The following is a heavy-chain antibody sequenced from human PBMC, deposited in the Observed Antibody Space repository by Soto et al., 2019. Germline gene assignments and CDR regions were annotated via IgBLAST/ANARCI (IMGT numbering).Heavy chain of an antibody. CDR3: ARDRGDSAGFPLDF. CDR2: ISGYNGNT. V-gene: IGHV1-18*04. D-gene: IGHD3-10*01. CDR1: GYSFTIYG. J-gene: IGHJ4*02. Sequence: QVQLVQSGAGVMKPGASVRVSCKASGYSFTIYGISWLRQAPGQGLEWMGWISGYNGNTNYAQKFQGRVTMTTDTSTTTAYMELMSLRSDDTAVYYCARDRGDSAGFPLDFWGQGTLVTVSS.